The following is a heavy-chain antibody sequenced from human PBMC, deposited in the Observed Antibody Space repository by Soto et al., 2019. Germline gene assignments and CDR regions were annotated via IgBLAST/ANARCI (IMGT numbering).Heavy chain of an antibody. V-gene: IGHV1-69*02. CDR3: ATLSTEGSYYYYYMDV. CDR1: GGTFSSYT. Sequence: SVKVSCKASGGTFSSYTINWVRQAPGQGLEWMGRIIPILGIANYAQKFQGRVTITADKSTSTAYVELSSLRSEDTAVYYCATLSTEGSYYYYYMDVWGKGTTVTVSS. J-gene: IGHJ6*03. D-gene: IGHD3-10*01. CDR2: IIPILGIA.